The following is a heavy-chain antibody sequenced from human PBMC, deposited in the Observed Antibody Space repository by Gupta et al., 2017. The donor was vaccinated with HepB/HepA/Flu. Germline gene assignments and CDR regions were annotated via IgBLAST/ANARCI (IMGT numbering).Heavy chain of an antibody. CDR3: ARELHPCKWGGSPQYYMDV. Sequence: QVQLVESGAGLVQPGRSLSLSRAVYGFSFRTYGIHLVRQAPGEGLEWMAVVWNDGVNKFYTDSIKGRFTISKDNAKDTLFLQMNSLSVDETAVYYYARELHPCKWGGSPQYYMDVWGIGTTVTVSS. J-gene: IGHJ6*03. CDR1: GFSFRTYG. D-gene: IGHD7-27*01. CDR2: VWNDGVNK. V-gene: IGHV3-33*01.